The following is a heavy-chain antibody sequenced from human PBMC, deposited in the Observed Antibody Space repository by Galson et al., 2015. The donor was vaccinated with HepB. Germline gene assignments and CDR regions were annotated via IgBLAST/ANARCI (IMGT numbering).Heavy chain of an antibody. Sequence: SLRLSCAASGFTFSSYWMHWVRQAPGKGLVWVSRINSDGSSTSYADSVKGRFTISRDNAKNTLYLQMNSLRAEDTAVYYCARIMITFGGITSDAFDIWGQGTMVTVSS. CDR2: INSDGSST. D-gene: IGHD3-16*01. CDR3: ARIMITFGGITSDAFDI. V-gene: IGHV3-74*01. CDR1: GFTFSSYW. J-gene: IGHJ3*02.